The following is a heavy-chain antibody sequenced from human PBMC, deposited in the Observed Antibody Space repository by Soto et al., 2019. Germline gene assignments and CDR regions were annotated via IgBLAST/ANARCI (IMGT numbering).Heavy chain of an antibody. CDR3: ARHPPYDSSGLSFQH. Sequence: GESLKISCKGSEYSFTSYWIGWVRQMPGKGLEWMGIIYPGDSDTRYSPSFQGQVTISADKSISTAYLQWSSLKASDTAMYYCARHPPYDSSGLSFQHWGQGTLVTVSS. V-gene: IGHV5-51*01. CDR2: IYPGDSDT. D-gene: IGHD3-22*01. J-gene: IGHJ1*01. CDR1: EYSFTSYW.